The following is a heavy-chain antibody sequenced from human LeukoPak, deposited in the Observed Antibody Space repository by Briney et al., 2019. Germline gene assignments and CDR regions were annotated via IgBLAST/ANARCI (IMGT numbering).Heavy chain of an antibody. CDR3: AREGRDTAMDGYYFDY. CDR1: GFTVSSNY. D-gene: IGHD5-18*01. V-gene: IGHV3-66*01. CDR2: IYSVGNT. J-gene: IGHJ4*02. Sequence: GGSLRLSCAASGFTVSSNYMNWVRQAPGKGLEWVSLIYSVGNTYYADSVKGRLTISRDNSKNTLYLQMNSLRAEDTAVYYCAREGRDTAMDGYYFDYWGQGTLVTVSS.